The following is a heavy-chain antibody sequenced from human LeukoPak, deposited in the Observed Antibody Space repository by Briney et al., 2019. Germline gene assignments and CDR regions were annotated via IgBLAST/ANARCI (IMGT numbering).Heavy chain of an antibody. J-gene: IGHJ4*02. Sequence: SQTLSLTCTVSGGSISSGGYYWSWIRQHPGKGLEWIGYIYYSGSTYYNPSLKSRVTISVDTSKNQFSLKLSSVTAADTAVYYCASAHCTSTSCYFRPPPLDYWGQGTLVTVSS. CDR1: GGSISSGGYY. CDR2: IYYSGST. D-gene: IGHD2-2*01. CDR3: ASAHCTSTSCYFRPPPLDY. V-gene: IGHV4-31*03.